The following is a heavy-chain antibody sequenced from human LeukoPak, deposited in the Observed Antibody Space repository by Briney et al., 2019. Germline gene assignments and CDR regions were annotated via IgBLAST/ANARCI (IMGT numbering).Heavy chain of an antibody. Sequence: GGSLRLSCAASGFTFSSYEMNWVRQAPGKGLEWVSYISSSGSTIYYADSVKGRFTISRDNAKNSLYLQMNSLRAEDTAVYYCAKREAKMATIGAKTANWGQGTLVTVSS. V-gene: IGHV3-48*03. D-gene: IGHD5-24*01. CDR3: AKREAKMATIGAKTAN. CDR1: GFTFSSYE. J-gene: IGHJ1*01. CDR2: ISSSGSTI.